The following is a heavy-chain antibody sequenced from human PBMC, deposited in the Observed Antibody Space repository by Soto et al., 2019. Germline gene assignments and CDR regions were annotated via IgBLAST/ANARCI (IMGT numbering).Heavy chain of an antibody. CDR1: GFSFSSYW. CDR2: IRQDGREK. D-gene: IGHD3-16*01. CDR3: AREGVGGFDY. Sequence: GGSLRLSCEASGFSFSSYWMSWVRQAPGKGLEWVANIRQDGREKSYVDSVKGRFTISRDNAKNSVYVQMNSLRVDDTAMYYCAREGVGGFDYWGQGFLLTVSS. J-gene: IGHJ4*02. V-gene: IGHV3-7*01.